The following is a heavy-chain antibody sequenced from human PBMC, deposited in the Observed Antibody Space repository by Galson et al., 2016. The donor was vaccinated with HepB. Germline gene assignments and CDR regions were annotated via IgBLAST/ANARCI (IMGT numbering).Heavy chain of an antibody. CDR1: GGSVSSSLYY. D-gene: IGHD3-22*01. CDR2: VFYTGGT. V-gene: IGHV4-39*07. CDR3: AREESLYDSSGYYFFYY. J-gene: IGHJ4*02. Sequence: SETLSLTCTVSGGSVSSSLYYWGWIRQPPGKGLEWIGSVFYTGGTHYNPSLKRRVTISIDTSKNQFSLPLTSVTAADTAVYYCAREESLYDSSGYYFFYYWGQGTLVTVSS.